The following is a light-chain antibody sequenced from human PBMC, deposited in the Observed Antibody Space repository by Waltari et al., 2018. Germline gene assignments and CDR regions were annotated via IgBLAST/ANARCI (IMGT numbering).Light chain of an antibody. CDR2: LAS. J-gene: IGKJ4*01. Sequence: DIQMTQSPSSLSASVGDRVTITCRASQRISNYVNWYQQKAGKAPKLLIYLASTLQSGAPSRFSGSGSGTDFTLTINSLQPEDFATYFCQQGYSSPLTFGGGTQVEIK. V-gene: IGKV1-39*01. CDR3: QQGYSSPLT. CDR1: QRISNY.